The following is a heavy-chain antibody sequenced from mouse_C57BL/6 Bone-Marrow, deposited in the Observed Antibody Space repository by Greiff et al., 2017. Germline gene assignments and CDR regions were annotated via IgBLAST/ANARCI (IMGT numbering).Heavy chain of an antibody. J-gene: IGHJ3*01. D-gene: IGHD1-1*01. CDR3: SKHEGDYYDSSPFAY. CDR2: IWGGGST. V-gene: IGHV2-9*01. Sequence: VKLMESGPGLVAPSQSLSITCTVSGFSLTSYGVDWVRQPPGTGLEWLGVIWGGGSTNYNSAPLSRLSISKGNSKSQFFLKMNNLQTDDTTMYYCSKHEGDYYDSSPFAYWGQGTLVTVSA. CDR1: GFSLTSYG.